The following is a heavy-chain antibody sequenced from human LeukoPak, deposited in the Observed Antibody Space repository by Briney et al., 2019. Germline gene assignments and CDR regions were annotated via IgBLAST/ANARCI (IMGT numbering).Heavy chain of an antibody. CDR2: ISGSDGGT. CDR1: GFTFSNHA. V-gene: IGHV3-23*01. D-gene: IGHD2-15*01. Sequence: PGGSLRLSCAASGFTFSNHAMSWVRQAPGKGLEWVSGISGSDGGTYDADSVEGRFTISRDNAKNSLYLQMNSLRAEDTAVYYCARELSDIVVVVAATSFDYWGQGTLVTVSS. CDR3: ARELSDIVVVVAATSFDY. J-gene: IGHJ4*02.